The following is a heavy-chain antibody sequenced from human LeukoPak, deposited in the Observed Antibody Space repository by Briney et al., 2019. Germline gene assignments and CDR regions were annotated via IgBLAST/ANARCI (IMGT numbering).Heavy chain of an antibody. D-gene: IGHD5-24*01. CDR3: AKDQKDGYNYPTYFDY. CDR1: GFTVSSNY. V-gene: IGHV3-53*05. CDR2: IYSGGST. Sequence: GGSLRLSCAASGFTVSSNYMSWVRQAPGKGLEWVSVIYSGGSTYYADSVKGRFTISRDNSKNTLYLQMNSLRAEDTAVYYCAKDQKDGYNYPTYFDYWGQGTLVTVSS. J-gene: IGHJ4*02.